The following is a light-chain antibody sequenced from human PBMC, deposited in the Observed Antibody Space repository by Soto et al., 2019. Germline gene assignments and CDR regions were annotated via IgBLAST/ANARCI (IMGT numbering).Light chain of an antibody. CDR2: EVS. J-gene: IGLJ2*01. CDR3: TSHTTSNTVI. Sequence: QSALTQPPSVSGSPGQSVTISCTGTSRDVGSYNRVSWYQQPPGTAPKLMIYEVSNRPSGVPDRFSGSKSGNTASLTISGLQPEDEADYYCTSHTTSNTVIFGGGTKVTVL. V-gene: IGLV2-18*02. CDR1: SRDVGSYNR.